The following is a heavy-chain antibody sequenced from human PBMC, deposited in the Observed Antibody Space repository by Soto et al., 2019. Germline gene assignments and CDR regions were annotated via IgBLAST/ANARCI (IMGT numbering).Heavy chain of an antibody. D-gene: IGHD4-17*01. CDR3: VRRDFGDYADSFHP. CDR2: ISNTSRTI. V-gene: IGHV3-11*01. CDR1: GFSFSEYY. Sequence: QVQLLESRGGLVRPGGSLRLSCAASGFSFSEYYMTWIRQAPGKGLEWLSYISNTSRTIYYAESVKGRFTISRDNAANLLYLQMKSLRAEDTAVYYCVRRDFGDYADSFHPWGRGTLVTVSS. J-gene: IGHJ4*03.